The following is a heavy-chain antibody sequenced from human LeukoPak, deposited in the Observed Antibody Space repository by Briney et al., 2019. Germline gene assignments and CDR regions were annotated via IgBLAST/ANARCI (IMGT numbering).Heavy chain of an antibody. Sequence: SETLSLTCTVSGGSISSYYWNWIRQPPGKGLEWIGYIDYSGSTNYNPSLKSRVTISVDTSKNQFSLKLSSVTAADTAVYYCARLVHCSGGSSYSAGGRDWFDPWGQGTLVTVSS. V-gene: IGHV4-59*08. CDR2: IDYSGST. D-gene: IGHD2-15*01. CDR3: ARLVHCSGGSSYSAGGRDWFDP. CDR1: GGSISSYY. J-gene: IGHJ5*02.